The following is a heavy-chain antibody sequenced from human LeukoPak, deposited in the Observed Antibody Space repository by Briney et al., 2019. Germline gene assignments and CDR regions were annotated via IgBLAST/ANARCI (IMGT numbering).Heavy chain of an antibody. CDR1: GYTFTDYY. D-gene: IGHD3-10*01. CDR2: INPSGSST. Sequence: ASVKVSCKASGYTFTDYYMHWVRQAPGQGLEWVGIINPSGSSTSYAQKFQGRVTMTRDTSTSTIYMELRSLRSEDTAVYYCVRERERGTYFIWGQGTLVTVSS. J-gene: IGHJ4*02. V-gene: IGHV1-46*01. CDR3: VRERERGTYFI.